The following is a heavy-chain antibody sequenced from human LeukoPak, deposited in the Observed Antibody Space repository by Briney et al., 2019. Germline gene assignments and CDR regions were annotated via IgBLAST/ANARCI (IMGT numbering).Heavy chain of an antibody. CDR2: IYYSGST. J-gene: IGHJ4*02. D-gene: IGHD3-3*01. Sequence: SETLSLTCTVSGGSISSSSYYWGWIRQPPGKGLEWIGSIYYSGSTYYNPSLKSRVTISVDTSKNQFSLKLSSVTAADTAVYYCARVGDVLRFLEWLLPVDYWGQGTLATVSS. V-gene: IGHV4-39*07. CDR1: GGSISSSSYY. CDR3: ARVGDVLRFLEWLLPVDY.